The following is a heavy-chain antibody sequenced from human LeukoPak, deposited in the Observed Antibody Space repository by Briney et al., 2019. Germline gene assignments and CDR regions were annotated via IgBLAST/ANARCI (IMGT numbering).Heavy chain of an antibody. CDR1: GFTFSSYW. J-gene: IGHJ4*02. CDR2: INTDGSTT. Sequence: GGSLRLSCTVSGFTFSSYWVRWVRQAPGMGLVWVSRINTDGSTTSYADSVKGRFTISRDNAKNTLYLQVNSLRAEDTAVYYCARGGLEPVDYWGQGTLVTVSS. CDR3: ARGGLEPVDY. V-gene: IGHV3-74*01. D-gene: IGHD5-24*01.